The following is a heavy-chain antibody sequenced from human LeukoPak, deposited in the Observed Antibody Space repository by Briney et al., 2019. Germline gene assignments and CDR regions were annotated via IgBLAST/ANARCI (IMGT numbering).Heavy chain of an antibody. CDR2: INRSGST. CDR1: GGSLSGYY. CDR3: ARDQWNYDY. Sequence: SETLSLTCGVYGGSLSGYYWSWIRQPPGKGLEWIGEINRSGSTNYNPSLKSRVTMSVDTSKNQFSLNLSSATAADTAVYYCARDQWNYDYWGQGTLVTVSS. V-gene: IGHV4-34*01. D-gene: IGHD1-7*01. J-gene: IGHJ4*02.